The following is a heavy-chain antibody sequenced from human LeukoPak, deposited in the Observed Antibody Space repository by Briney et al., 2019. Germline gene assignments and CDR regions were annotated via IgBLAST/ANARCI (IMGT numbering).Heavy chain of an antibody. J-gene: IGHJ5*02. D-gene: IGHD2-2*01. CDR1: GGSISSGGYY. CDR2: IYYSGST. Sequence: SETLSLTCTVSGGSISSGGYYWSWIRQHPGKGLEWIGYIYYSGSTYYNPSLKSRVTISVDTSKNQFSLKPSSVTAADTAVYYCARGDRYCSSTSCSNWFDPWGQGTLVTVSS. V-gene: IGHV4-31*03. CDR3: ARGDRYCSSTSCSNWFDP.